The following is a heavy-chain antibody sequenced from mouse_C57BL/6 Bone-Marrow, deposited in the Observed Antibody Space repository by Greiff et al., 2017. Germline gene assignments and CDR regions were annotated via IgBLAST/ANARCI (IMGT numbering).Heavy chain of an antibody. CDR2: IDPEDGET. V-gene: IGHV14-2*01. D-gene: IGHD2-12*01. CDR1: GFNIKDYY. Sequence: VQLKQSGAELVKPGASVKLSCTASGFNIKDYYMHRVKQRTEQGLEWIGRIDPEDGETKYAPTFQGKATINADTSSNPAYLQPSSLHSEDPAVYYCAVTPPWFAYWGQGTLVTVSA. J-gene: IGHJ3*01. CDR3: AVTPPWFAY.